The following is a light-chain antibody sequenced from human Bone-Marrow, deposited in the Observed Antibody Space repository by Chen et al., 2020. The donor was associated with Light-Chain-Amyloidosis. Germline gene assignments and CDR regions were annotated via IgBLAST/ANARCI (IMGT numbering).Light chain of an antibody. CDR1: QSVSSN. CDR2: DAS. CDR3: QQYNNWPPL. Sequence: EIMMTQSPATLSVSPGERATLSCRASQSVSSNLAWYQQKPGQAPRLLIYDASTRATGIPARFSGRGSGTEFTLTISSLQSEDFAVYYCQQYNNWPPLFGGGTKVEIK. J-gene: IGKJ4*01. V-gene: IGKV3-15*01.